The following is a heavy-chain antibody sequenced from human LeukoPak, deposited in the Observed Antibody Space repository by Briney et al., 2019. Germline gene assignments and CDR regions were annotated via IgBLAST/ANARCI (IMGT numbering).Heavy chain of an antibody. CDR2: INWNGGST. J-gene: IGHJ4*02. CDR1: GFTFDDYG. CDR3: ARLGSYDSSSRGFDY. V-gene: IGHV3-20*04. D-gene: IGHD3-22*01. Sequence: GGSLRLSCAASGFTFDDYGMSWVRQAPGKGLGWVSGINWNGGSTGYADSVKGRFTISRDNAKNSLYLQMNSLRAEDTAVYFCARLGSYDSSSRGFDYWGQGTLVTVSS.